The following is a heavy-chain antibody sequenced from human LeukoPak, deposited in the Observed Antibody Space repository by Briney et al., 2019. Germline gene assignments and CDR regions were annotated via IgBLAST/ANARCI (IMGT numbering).Heavy chain of an antibody. CDR3: ALLDGYSYGYDY. D-gene: IGHD5-18*01. Sequence: ASVTVSCKASGYTFTGYYMHWVRQAPGQGLEWMGRINPNSGGTNYAQKFQGRVTMTRDTSISTAYMELSRLRSEDTAVYYCALLDGYSYGYDYWGQGTLVTVSS. CDR1: GYTFTGYY. CDR2: INPNSGGT. V-gene: IGHV1-2*06. J-gene: IGHJ4*02.